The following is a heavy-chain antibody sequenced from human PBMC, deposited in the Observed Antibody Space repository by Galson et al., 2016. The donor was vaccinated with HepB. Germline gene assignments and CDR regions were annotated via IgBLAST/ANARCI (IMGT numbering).Heavy chain of an antibody. V-gene: IGHV1-24*01. Sequence: SVKVSCKVSGYSLTDLSMHWVRQGPGKGLEWMGGFDPDDRRTIYAPKFQDRVTLTEDTSSDTVYLELNSLRSDDTAVYFCASLYYGDYALDYWGQGTLVTVSS. D-gene: IGHD4-17*01. CDR2: FDPDDRRT. CDR1: GYSLTDLS. J-gene: IGHJ4*02. CDR3: ASLYYGDYALDY.